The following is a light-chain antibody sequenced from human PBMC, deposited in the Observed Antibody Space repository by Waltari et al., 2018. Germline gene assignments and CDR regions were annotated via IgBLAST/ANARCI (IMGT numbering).Light chain of an antibody. V-gene: IGKV1-39*01. J-gene: IGKJ1*01. CDR2: AVF. CDR3: QQSFSGLSWT. CDR1: QTISTY. Sequence: DIQMTQSPSSLSASVGVRVTITCRASQTISTYLNWYQQKPGKAPELLIYAVFSLQSGVPSRFSGSGSGTEFTLTISSLQPEDFATYYCQQSFSGLSWTFGQGTKVEVQ.